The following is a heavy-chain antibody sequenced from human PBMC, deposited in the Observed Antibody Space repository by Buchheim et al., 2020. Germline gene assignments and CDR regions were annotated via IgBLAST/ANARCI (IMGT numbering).Heavy chain of an antibody. Sequence: QVQLVQSGAEVKKPGASVKVSCKASGYTFTGYYMHWVRQAPGQGLEWMGWINTNSGGKNYAQKFQGWVTMTRDTSIRTAYMELRSLRSADTAVYYCARSGITIFGVVIDNYYYYGMDVWGQGTT. CDR1: GYTFTGYY. V-gene: IGHV1-2*04. D-gene: IGHD3-3*01. CDR2: INTNSGGK. CDR3: ARSGITIFGVVIDNYYYYGMDV. J-gene: IGHJ6*02.